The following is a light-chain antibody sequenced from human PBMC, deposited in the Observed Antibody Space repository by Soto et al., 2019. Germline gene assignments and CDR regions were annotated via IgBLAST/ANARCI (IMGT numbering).Light chain of an antibody. V-gene: IGKV3-15*01. CDR1: QSVSSN. Sequence: EIVMTQSPATLSVSPGERATLSCRASQSVSSNLAWYQQKPGQAPRLLIYGASTRATGIPARFSGSGSGTEFTLTISSLQSEDFAVYYCQQYNNWPPGPFGQGTTVEIK. CDR2: GAS. CDR3: QQYNNWPPGP. J-gene: IGKJ1*01.